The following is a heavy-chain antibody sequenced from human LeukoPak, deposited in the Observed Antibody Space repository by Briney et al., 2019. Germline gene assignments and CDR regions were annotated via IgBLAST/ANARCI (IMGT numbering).Heavy chain of an antibody. Sequence: GGSLRLSCEASGFTFSSYSMNWVRQAPGKGLEWVSSISSSSSYVYYADSLKGRFTISRDNAKNSLYLQMNSLRAEDTAVYYCARVQYSAYEDAFDIWGQGTMVTVSS. CDR1: GFTFSSYS. D-gene: IGHD5-12*01. V-gene: IGHV3-21*01. J-gene: IGHJ3*02. CDR2: ISSSSSYV. CDR3: ARVQYSAYEDAFDI.